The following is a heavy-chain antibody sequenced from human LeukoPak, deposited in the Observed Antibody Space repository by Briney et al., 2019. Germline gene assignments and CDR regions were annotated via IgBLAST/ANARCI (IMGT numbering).Heavy chain of an antibody. CDR1: GYTLTELS. D-gene: IGHD3-10*01. CDR2: FDPEDGET. Sequence: GASVKVSCKVSGYTLTELSMHWVRPAPGKGREWMGGFDPEDGETIDAQKFQGRVFMAEDTSTDTAYMGLGSLRSEDTAVYYCAWLGELLPDYGGQGTLVSVSS. CDR3: AWLGELLPDY. V-gene: IGHV1-24*01. J-gene: IGHJ4*02.